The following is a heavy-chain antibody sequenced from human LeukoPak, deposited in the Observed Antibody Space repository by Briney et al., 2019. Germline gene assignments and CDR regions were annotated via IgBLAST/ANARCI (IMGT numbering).Heavy chain of an antibody. CDR2: INHSGST. J-gene: IGHJ4*02. CDR1: GGSFSGYY. Sequence: SETLSLTCAVYGGSFSGYYWSWIRKPPGKGLEWIGEINHSGSTNYNPSLKSRVTISVDTSKNQFSLKLSSATAADTAVYYCARDEELKHGGLTVDYWGQGTLVTVSS. D-gene: IGHD1-14*01. CDR3: ARDEELKHGGLTVDY. V-gene: IGHV4-34*01.